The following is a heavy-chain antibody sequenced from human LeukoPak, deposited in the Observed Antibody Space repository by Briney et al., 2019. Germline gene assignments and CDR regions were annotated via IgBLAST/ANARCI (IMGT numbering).Heavy chain of an antibody. CDR3: AKDLYGDYDDDY. Sequence: GASLRLSCAASGFPSSSYAMSWVRQAPGKGLEWISTISGSDYSTYYADSVKGRFTISRDNSKNTVYLQMNSLRAEDTALYYCAKDLYGDYDDDYWGQGTLVTVSS. V-gene: IGHV3-23*01. D-gene: IGHD4-17*01. J-gene: IGHJ4*02. CDR2: ISGSDYST. CDR1: GFPSSSYA.